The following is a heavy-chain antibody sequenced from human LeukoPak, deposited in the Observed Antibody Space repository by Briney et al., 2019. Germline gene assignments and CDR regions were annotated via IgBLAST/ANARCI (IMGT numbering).Heavy chain of an antibody. J-gene: IGHJ2*01. CDR2: IIPVFGTA. CDR3: AIHQEVYWYFDL. CDR1: GGTFSSYA. V-gene: IGHV1-69*05. D-gene: IGHD2-2*01. Sequence: ASVKVSRKASGGTFSSYAISWVRQAPGQGLEWMGGIIPVFGTANYAQKFQGRVTITTDESTSTAYMELSSLRSEDTAVYYCAIHQEVYWYFDLWGRGTLVTVSS.